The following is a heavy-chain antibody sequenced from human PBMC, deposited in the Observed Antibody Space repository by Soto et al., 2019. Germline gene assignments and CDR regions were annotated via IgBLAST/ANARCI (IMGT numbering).Heavy chain of an antibody. D-gene: IGHD1-26*01. J-gene: IGHJ4*02. V-gene: IGHV3-15*01. CDR2: IKRKTDGGKK. CDR3: TKDRWELLTFDY. Sequence: SGGSLSLSCAASGFTFSNARMRWVRQAPGKGLEWVGGIKRKTDGGKKDYAAEVKGRFTISSDASKNTLYLQMNSLKPEDTAVYYCTKDRWELLTFDYWGQGNL. CDR1: GFTFSNAR.